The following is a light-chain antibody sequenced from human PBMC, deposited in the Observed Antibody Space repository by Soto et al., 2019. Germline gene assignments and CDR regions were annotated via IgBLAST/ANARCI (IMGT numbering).Light chain of an antibody. CDR1: QSISSF. CDR2: NGS. CDR3: QQSYSMPWT. Sequence: DVQMTHSAASLTTSLGDRVTIPCRASQSISSFLNWYQQKSGKAPKLLIYNGSTLQSGVPSRFSGSGSGTEYSLTISSLQPEDFAVYYCQQSYSMPWTFGQATKVDI. J-gene: IGKJ1*01. V-gene: IGKV1-39*01.